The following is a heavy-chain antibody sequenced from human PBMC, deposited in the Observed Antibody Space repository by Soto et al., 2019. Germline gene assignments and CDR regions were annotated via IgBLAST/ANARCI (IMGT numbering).Heavy chain of an antibody. CDR2: ISSSSSYI. V-gene: IGHV3-21*01. CDR1: GFTFSSYS. Sequence: GGSLRLSCAASGFTFSSYSMNWVRQAPGKGLEWVSSISSSSSYIYYADSVKGRFTISRDNAKNSLYLQMNSLRAEDTAVYYCARARAQSGYSDYWGQGTLVTVSS. J-gene: IGHJ4*02. D-gene: IGHD3-22*01. CDR3: ARARAQSGYSDY.